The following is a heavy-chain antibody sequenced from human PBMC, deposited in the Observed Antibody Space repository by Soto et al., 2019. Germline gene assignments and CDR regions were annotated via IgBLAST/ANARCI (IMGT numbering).Heavy chain of an antibody. CDR2: ISYDGSNK. D-gene: IGHD6-13*01. CDR3: AKDPEYSSSLSRSYHYGMDV. J-gene: IGHJ6*02. V-gene: IGHV3-30*18. CDR1: GFTFSSYG. Sequence: PGGSLRLSCAASGFTFSSYGMHWVRQAPGKGLEWVAVISYDGSNKYYADSVKGRFTISRDNSKNTLYLQMNSLRAEDTAVYYCAKDPEYSSSLSRSYHYGMDVWGQGTTVTVSS.